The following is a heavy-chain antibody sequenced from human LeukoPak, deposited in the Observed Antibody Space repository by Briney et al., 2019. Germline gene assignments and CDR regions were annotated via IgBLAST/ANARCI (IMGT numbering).Heavy chain of an antibody. V-gene: IGHV3-23*01. Sequence: GGALRLSCAASGFTLSRYAMSWVRQAPGRGVEWVSAISGSGGSTYYADSAKGRFTISRDNFKNTLYLQMNSLRAADTAVYYCASYRCYYDSSGFCDYWGHGALVSVSS. J-gene: IGHJ4*01. D-gene: IGHD3-22*01. CDR2: ISGSGGST. CDR3: ASYRCYYDSSGFCDY. CDR1: GFTLSRYA.